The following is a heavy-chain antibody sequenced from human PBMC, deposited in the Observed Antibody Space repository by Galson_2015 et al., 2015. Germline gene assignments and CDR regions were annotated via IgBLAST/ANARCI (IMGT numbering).Heavy chain of an antibody. D-gene: IGHD3-9*01. J-gene: IGHJ4*02. CDR2: ISSSGSTI. V-gene: IGHV3-11*01. CDR1: GFTFSDYY. CDR3: ARDPGPQANYDMLN. Sequence: SLRLSCAASGFTFSDYYMSWTRQAPGKGLEWVSYISSSGSTIYYADSVKGRFTISRDNAKNSLYLQMNSLRAEDTAVYYCARDPGPQANYDMLNWGQGTLVTVSS.